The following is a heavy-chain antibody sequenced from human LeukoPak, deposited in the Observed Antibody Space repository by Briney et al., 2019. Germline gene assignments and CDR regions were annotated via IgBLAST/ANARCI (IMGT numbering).Heavy chain of an antibody. J-gene: IGHJ4*02. CDR2: ISGNGGST. D-gene: IGHD2-2*01. Sequence: GGSLRLSCSASGFTFSNYGMHWVRQAPGKGLEYVSAISGNGGSTHYADSVKGRFTIPRDNSKNTLYLQMSSLRAEDTAVYYCVKEHCSSTSCFYFDYWGQGTLVTVSS. CDR1: GFTFSNYG. CDR3: VKEHCSSTSCFYFDY. V-gene: IGHV3-64D*06.